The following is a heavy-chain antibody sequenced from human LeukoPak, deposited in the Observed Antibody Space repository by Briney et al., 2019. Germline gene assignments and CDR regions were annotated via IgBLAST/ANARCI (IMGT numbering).Heavy chain of an antibody. CDR2: MSSDGSRE. CDR1: GFTFSSYG. CDR3: ANGPPGDI. J-gene: IGHJ3*02. V-gene: IGHV3-30*18. Sequence: PGRSLRLSCAASGFTFSSYGMHWVRQAPGKELEWVAVMSSDGSREYYGDSVKGRFTISRDNSKNTLYLQMNSLRAEDTAVYYCANGPPGDIWGQGTMVTVSS.